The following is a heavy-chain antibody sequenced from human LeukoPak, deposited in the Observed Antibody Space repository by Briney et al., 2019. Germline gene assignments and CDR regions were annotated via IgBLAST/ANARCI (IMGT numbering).Heavy chain of an antibody. V-gene: IGHV3-23*01. J-gene: IGHJ1*01. CDR3: AKNFAAATEYF. D-gene: IGHD2-2*01. CDR1: GFTFSTYA. Sequence: PGGSLRLSCVASGFTFSTYAMTWLRQAPGKGLEWVSAISGDGVHTYYVDSVKGRFTISRDNSRNTLYLQVNSLRAEDTAVYYCAKNFAAATEYF. CDR2: ISGDGVHT.